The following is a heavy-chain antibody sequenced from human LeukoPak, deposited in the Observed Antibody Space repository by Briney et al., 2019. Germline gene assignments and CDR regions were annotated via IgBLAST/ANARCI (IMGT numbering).Heavy chain of an antibody. V-gene: IGHV4-34*01. D-gene: IGHD3-22*01. Sequence: ASETLSLTCAVYGGSFSGYYWSWIRQPPGKGLEWIGEINHSGSTNYNPSLKSRVTISVDTSKNQFSLKLSSVTAADTAVYYCAGRGIYYDSPEWFDPWGQGTLVTVSS. CDR2: INHSGST. CDR1: GGSFSGYY. CDR3: AGRGIYYDSPEWFDP. J-gene: IGHJ5*02.